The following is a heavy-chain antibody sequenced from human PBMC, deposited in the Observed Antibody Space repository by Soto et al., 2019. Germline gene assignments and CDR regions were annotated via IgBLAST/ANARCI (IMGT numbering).Heavy chain of an antibody. J-gene: IGHJ6*02. D-gene: IGHD6-13*01. Sequence: ASVKVSCKASGYTFTGYYMHWVRQAPGQGLEWMGWINPNSGGTNYARKFQGWVTMTRDTSISTAYMELSRLRSDDTAVYYCARDRSSWSYYYYGMDVWGQGTTVTVSS. CDR1: GYTFTGYY. CDR3: ARDRSSWSYYYYGMDV. CDR2: INPNSGGT. V-gene: IGHV1-2*04.